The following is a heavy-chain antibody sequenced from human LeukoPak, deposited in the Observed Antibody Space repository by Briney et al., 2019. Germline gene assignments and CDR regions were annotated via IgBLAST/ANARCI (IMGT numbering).Heavy chain of an antibody. J-gene: IGHJ4*02. D-gene: IGHD3-22*01. Sequence: GGSLRLSCAASGFTFRSYAMSWVRQAPGKGLEWVLAISGSGTSTYYADSVKGRFTISRDNSKNTLYLQMNSLRAEDTAVYYCEGTYYYDSSDDYWGQGTLVAVSS. CDR3: EGTYYYDSSDDY. V-gene: IGHV3-23*01. CDR2: ISGSGTST. CDR1: GFTFRSYA.